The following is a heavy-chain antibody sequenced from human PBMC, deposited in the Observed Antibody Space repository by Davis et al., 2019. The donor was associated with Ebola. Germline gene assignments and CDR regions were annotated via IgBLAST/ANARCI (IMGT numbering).Heavy chain of an antibody. CDR3: ARDLRYDSSGYDYYFYMDV. J-gene: IGHJ6*03. Sequence: PSETLSLTCTVSGGSISRGGSYWTWIRQHPGKGLEWIGYIYYSGSTYYQPSLNSRVTISLDTSKNQFSLNLYSVTAADTAVYYCARDLRYDSSGYDYYFYMDVWGKGTTVTVSS. V-gene: IGHV4-31*03. CDR1: GGSISRGGSY. CDR2: IYYSGST. D-gene: IGHD3-22*01.